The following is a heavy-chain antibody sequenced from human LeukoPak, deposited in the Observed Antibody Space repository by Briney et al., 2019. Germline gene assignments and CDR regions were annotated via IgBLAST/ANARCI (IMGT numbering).Heavy chain of an antibody. V-gene: IGHV3-43*02. D-gene: IGHD6-13*01. CDR2: ISGDGGST. Sequence: PGGSLRLSCAASGFTFDDYAMHWVRQAPGEGLEWVSLISGDGGSTYYADSVKGRSTISRDNSKNSLYLQMNSLRTEDTALYYCAKDAPGYSSSWYSLGYYYYGMDVWGQGTTVTVSS. J-gene: IGHJ6*02. CDR1: GFTFDDYA. CDR3: AKDAPGYSSSWYSLGYYYYGMDV.